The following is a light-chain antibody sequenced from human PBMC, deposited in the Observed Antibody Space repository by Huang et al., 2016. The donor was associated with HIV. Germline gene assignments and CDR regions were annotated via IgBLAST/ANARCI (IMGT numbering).Light chain of an antibody. J-gene: IGKJ2*01. V-gene: IGKV3-20*01. CDR3: HQYGSSPYT. CDR2: GAS. CDR1: QTVSTNY. Sequence: EIVLTQSPGTLSLSPGERATLSCRASQTVSTNYLSWYQQRPGQAPRLLRYGASSRATGIPDKFSGSGSGTDFTLTISRLEPEDFAVYYCHQYGSSPYTFGQGTKLEIK.